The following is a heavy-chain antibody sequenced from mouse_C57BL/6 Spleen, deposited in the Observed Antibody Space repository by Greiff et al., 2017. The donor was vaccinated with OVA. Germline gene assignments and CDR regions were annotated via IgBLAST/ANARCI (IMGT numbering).Heavy chain of an antibody. Sequence: EVKLVESGGDLVKPGGSLKLSCAASGFTFSSYGMSWVRQTPDKRLEWVATISSGGSYTYYPDSVKGRFTISRDNAKNTLYLQMSSLKSEDTAMYYCAVIGDYWGQGTTLTVSS. CDR2: ISSGGSYT. CDR1: GFTFSSYG. J-gene: IGHJ2*01. CDR3: AVIGDY. D-gene: IGHD3-1*01. V-gene: IGHV5-6*01.